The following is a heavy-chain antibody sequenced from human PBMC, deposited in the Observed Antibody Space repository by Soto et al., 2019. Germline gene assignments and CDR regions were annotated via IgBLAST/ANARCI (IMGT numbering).Heavy chain of an antibody. CDR2: IYWDDEQ. CDR1: GFSLSTNGAA. V-gene: IGHV2-5*02. D-gene: IGHD1-1*01. J-gene: IGHJ1*01. Sequence: SGPTLVNPTQTLTLTCTFSGFSLSTNGAAVGWIRQPPGKALEWLALIYWDDEQRYSPSLKSRPTITKDTSKNQVVLTMTNVDPVDTATYYCAETHDGTLFQNWGQGTLVTVSS. CDR3: AETHDGTLFQN.